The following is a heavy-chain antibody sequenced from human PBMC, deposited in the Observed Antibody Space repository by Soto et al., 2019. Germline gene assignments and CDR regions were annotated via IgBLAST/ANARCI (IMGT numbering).Heavy chain of an antibody. CDR1: GFTFSSYS. CDR3: AREETAWPLAYGLDV. Sequence: LRLSCAASGFTFSSYSIHWVRQAPGKGLEWVSAITRNSDIYYADPVKGRFTISRDNAQNSVSLQMNSLRAEDTAVYYCAREETAWPLAYGLDVWGQGTTVTVSS. D-gene: IGHD2-21*02. J-gene: IGHJ6*02. CDR2: ITRNSDI. V-gene: IGHV3-21*01.